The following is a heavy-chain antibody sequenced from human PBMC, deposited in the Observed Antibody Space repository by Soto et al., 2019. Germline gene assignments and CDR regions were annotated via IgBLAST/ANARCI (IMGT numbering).Heavy chain of an antibody. Sequence: GGSLRLSCAASGFTFSSYGMHWVRQAPGKGLEWVAVISYDGSNKYYADSVKGRFTISRDNSKNTLYRQMNSLRAEDTAVYYCAKVQLEQQSGPYYYYGMDVWGQGTTVTVSS. CDR3: AKVQLEQQSGPYYYYGMDV. CDR2: ISYDGSNK. J-gene: IGHJ6*02. V-gene: IGHV3-30*18. D-gene: IGHD1-1*01. CDR1: GFTFSSYG.